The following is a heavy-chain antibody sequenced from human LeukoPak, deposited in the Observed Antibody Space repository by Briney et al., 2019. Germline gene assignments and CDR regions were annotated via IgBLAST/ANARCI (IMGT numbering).Heavy chain of an antibody. CDR2: TYYRSKWYN. V-gene: IGHV6-1*01. Sequence: SQTLSLTCAISGDSVSSNSAAWNWIRQSPSRGLEWLGGTYYRSKWYNDYAVSVKSRITINPDTSKNQFSLQLNSVTPEDTAVYYCARVPYYYDSSGYYFDYWGQGTLVTVSS. CDR3: ARVPYYYDSSGYYFDY. J-gene: IGHJ4*02. CDR1: GDSVSSNSAA. D-gene: IGHD3-22*01.